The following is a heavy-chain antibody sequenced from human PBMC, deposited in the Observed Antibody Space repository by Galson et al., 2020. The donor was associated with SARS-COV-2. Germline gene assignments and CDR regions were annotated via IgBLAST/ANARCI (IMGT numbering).Heavy chain of an antibody. J-gene: IGHJ4*02. CDR3: ARTLTTNTWGKYYFDY. D-gene: IGHD5-12*01. Sequence: ASVKVSCKASGYTFTSYYMHWVRQAPGQGLEWMGIINPSGGSTSYAQKFQGRVTMTRDTSTSTVYMELSSLRSEDTAVYYCARTLTTNTWGKYYFDYWGQGTLVTVSS. CDR1: GYTFTSYY. V-gene: IGHV1-46*01. CDR2: INPSGGST.